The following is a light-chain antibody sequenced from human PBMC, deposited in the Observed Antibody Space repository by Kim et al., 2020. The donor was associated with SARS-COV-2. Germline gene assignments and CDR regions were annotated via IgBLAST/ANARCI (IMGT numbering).Light chain of an antibody. CDR3: NPRDNSDVHVI. Sequence: SSELTQDPAVSVALGQTVTITCQGDSLSDFYASWFQQKPGQAPLLVIYGDNNRPSGIPDRFSVSNSETTSSLTIAGAQTEDEAVYFCNPRDNSDVHVIFGKGTRLTVL. J-gene: IGLJ2*01. CDR2: GDN. V-gene: IGLV3-19*01. CDR1: SLSDFY.